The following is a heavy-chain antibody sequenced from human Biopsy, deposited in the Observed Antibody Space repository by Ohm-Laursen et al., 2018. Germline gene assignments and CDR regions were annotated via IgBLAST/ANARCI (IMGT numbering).Heavy chain of an antibody. D-gene: IGHD5-24*01. CDR1: GFDFSDYS. J-gene: IGHJ4*02. CDR3: ATTRSFDN. CDR2: VTTTSSYI. V-gene: IGHV3-21*01. Sequence: GSLRLSCAASGFDFSDYSMSWVRQAPGKGLEWVSSVTTTSSYIYYADSVKGRFTISRDNAKNSLYLQMNSLRAEDTAVYYCATTRSFDNWGQGTLVTVSS.